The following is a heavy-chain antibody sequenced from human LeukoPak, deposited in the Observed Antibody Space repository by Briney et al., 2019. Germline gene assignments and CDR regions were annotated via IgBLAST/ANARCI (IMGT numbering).Heavy chain of an antibody. V-gene: IGHV3-23*01. CDR1: GFTFSSYA. CDR3: AKANSPYYYDSSGYSTFDY. J-gene: IGHJ4*02. Sequence: GGSMTLSCAASGFTFSSYAMNWVRQAPGKGLEWVSGMSGSGVSPYYADSVKGRFTMSRDNSKNTLYLQMNSLRAEDTAVYYCAKANSPYYYDSSGYSTFDYWGQETLVTVSS. D-gene: IGHD3-22*01. CDR2: MSGSGVSP.